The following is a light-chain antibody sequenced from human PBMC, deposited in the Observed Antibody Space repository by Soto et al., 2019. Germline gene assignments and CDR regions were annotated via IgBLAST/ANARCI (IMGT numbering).Light chain of an antibody. CDR3: CSYAGGPEV. J-gene: IGLJ1*01. V-gene: IGLV2-11*01. CDR2: GVS. CDR1: SSDVGGYKY. Sequence: QPVLTQPRSVSPSPGQSVTISCTGTSSDVGGYKYVSWYQQKPGKAPKLIIYGVSRWPSGVPNRFSGSKSGNRASLTISGLQAEDEGDYYCCSYAGGPEVFGTGAKVTAL.